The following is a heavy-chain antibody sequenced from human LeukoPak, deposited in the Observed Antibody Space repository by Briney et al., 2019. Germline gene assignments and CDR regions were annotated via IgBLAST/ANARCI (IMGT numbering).Heavy chain of an antibody. Sequence: GGALRLSCAASGFTFDDYIMHWVRQAPGKGLEGVSLVSWDGDTTYYADSVKGRFTISRDNAKNSLYLQMNSLRAEDTALYYCAKDLGTHYSSSWPFDYWGQGTLVTVAS. V-gene: IGHV3-43*01. J-gene: IGHJ4*02. CDR2: VSWDGDTT. CDR1: GFTFDDYI. D-gene: IGHD6-13*01. CDR3: AKDLGTHYSSSWPFDY.